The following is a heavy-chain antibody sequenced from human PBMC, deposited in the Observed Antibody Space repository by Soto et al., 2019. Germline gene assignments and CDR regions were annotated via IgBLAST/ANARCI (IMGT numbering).Heavy chain of an antibody. CDR3: TSDDTVLVGADSAFDI. CDR1: GGTFNGHS. J-gene: IGHJ3*02. D-gene: IGHD4-17*01. V-gene: IGHV1-69*13. CDR2: IIPMFNTS. Sequence: WASVKVSCKASGGTFNGHSFSWVRQAPGQGLEWMGSIIPMFNTSTYAQRFQGRVTITAVESTTTAYMDLSSLTSEDTAVYYCTSDDTVLVGADSAFDIWGQGTLVTVSS.